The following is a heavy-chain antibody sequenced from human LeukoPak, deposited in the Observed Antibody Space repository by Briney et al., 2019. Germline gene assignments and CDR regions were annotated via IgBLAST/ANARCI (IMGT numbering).Heavy chain of an antibody. V-gene: IGHV3-53*01. D-gene: IGHD2-21*02. Sequence: AGGSLRLSCAASGFTVSSNYMSWVRQAPGKGLEWVSVIYSGGSTYYADSVKGRFTISRDNSKNTLYLQMNSLRAEDTAVYYCASERYCGGDCYSEYWGQGTLVTVSS. J-gene: IGHJ4*02. CDR3: ASERYCGGDCYSEY. CDR2: IYSGGST. CDR1: GFTVSSNY.